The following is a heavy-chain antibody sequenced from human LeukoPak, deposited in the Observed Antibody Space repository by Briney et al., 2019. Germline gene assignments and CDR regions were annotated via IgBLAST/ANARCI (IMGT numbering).Heavy chain of an antibody. CDR3: ARGYRALTPFDYYYMDV. J-gene: IGHJ6*03. V-gene: IGHV4-34*01. Sequence: PSETLSLTCAVYGGSFSGYYWSWIRQPPGKGLEWIGEINHSGSTNYNPSLKSRVTISVDTSKNQFSLKLSSVTAADTAVYYCARGYRALTPFDYYYMDVWGKGTTVTVSS. CDR2: INHSGST. CDR1: GGSFSGYY.